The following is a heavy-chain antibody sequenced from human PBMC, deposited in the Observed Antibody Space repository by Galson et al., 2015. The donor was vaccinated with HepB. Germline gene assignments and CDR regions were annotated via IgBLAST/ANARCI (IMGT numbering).Heavy chain of an antibody. D-gene: IGHD5-18*01. CDR2: ISSSSSYT. CDR1: GFTFSDYY. J-gene: IGHJ4*02. V-gene: IGHV3-11*06. Sequence: SLRLSCAASGFTFSDYYMSWIRQAPGKGLEWVSYISSSSSYTNYADSVKGRFTISRDNAKNSLYLQMNGLRAEDTAVYYCARGFLRGYSYGLWGYWGQGTLVTVSS. CDR3: ARGFLRGYSYGLWGY.